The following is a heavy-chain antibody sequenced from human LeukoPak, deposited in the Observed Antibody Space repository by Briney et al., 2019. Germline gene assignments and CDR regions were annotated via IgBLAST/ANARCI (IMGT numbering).Heavy chain of an antibody. J-gene: IGHJ4*02. V-gene: IGHV3-23*01. CDR3: AKEAQGCSITSCYFDS. CDR2: ISGSGGNT. CDR1: GFTFSNYA. Sequence: GGSLRLSCAASGFTFSNYAMSWVRQAPGKGLEWVSAISGSGGNTYYADSVKGRFTISRDNSKNTLFLQMNSQRAEDTAVYYCAKEAQGCSITSCYFDSWGQGTLVTVSS. D-gene: IGHD2-2*01.